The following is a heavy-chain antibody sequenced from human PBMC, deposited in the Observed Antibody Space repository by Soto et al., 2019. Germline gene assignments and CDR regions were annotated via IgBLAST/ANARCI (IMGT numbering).Heavy chain of an antibody. CDR2: IYYSGST. J-gene: IGHJ6*03. D-gene: IGHD3-10*01. V-gene: IGHV4-31*03. CDR3: ARVRYYYGSGSPRAYYYYYMDV. CDR1: GGSISSGGYY. Sequence: PSETLSLTCTVSGGSISSGGYYWSWIRQHPGKGLEWIGYIYYSGSTYYNPSLKSRVTISVDTSKNQFSLKLSSVTAADTAVYYCARVRYYYGSGSPRAYYYYYMDVWGQGTTVTVSS.